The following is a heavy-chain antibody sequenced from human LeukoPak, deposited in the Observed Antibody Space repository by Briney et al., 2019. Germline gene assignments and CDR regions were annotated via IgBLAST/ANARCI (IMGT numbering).Heavy chain of an antibody. CDR2: INPSGGST. J-gene: IGHJ4*02. CDR1: GYTFTSYY. CDR3: ARDRFESKGRYYDFWSGNPHSDY. Sequence: ASVKVSCKASGYTFTSYYMHWVRQAPGQGLEWMGIINPSGGSTSYAPKFQGRVTITRDTSRSTVYMELSSLRSEDTAVYYCARDRFESKGRYYDFWSGNPHSDYWGQGTLVTVSS. D-gene: IGHD3-3*01. V-gene: IGHV1-46*01.